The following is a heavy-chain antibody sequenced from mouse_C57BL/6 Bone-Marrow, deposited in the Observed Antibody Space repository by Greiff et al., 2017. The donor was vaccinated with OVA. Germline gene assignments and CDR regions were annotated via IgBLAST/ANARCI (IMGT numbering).Heavy chain of an antibody. D-gene: IGHD2-1*01. V-gene: IGHV5-15*01. CDR2: ISNLAYSI. J-gene: IGHJ4*01. CDR3: ARGGGNYGGYYAMDY. Sequence: EVKLMESGGGLVQPGGSLKLSCAASGFTFSDYGMAWVRQAPRTGPEWVAFISNLAYSIYYADTVTGRFTISRENAKNALYLEMSSLRSEDTAMYYCARGGGNYGGYYAMDYGGQGTSVTVSS. CDR1: GFTFSDYG.